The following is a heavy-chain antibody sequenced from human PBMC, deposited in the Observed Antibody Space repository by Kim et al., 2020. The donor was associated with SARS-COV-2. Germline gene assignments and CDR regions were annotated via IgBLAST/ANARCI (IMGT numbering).Heavy chain of an antibody. J-gene: IGHJ4*02. CDR1: GGSFSGYY. CDR3: ARGSRGVAGPY. Sequence: SETLSLTCAVYGGSFSGYYWSWIRQPPGKGLEWIGEINHSGSTNYNPSLKSRVTISVDTSKNQFSLKLSSVTAADTAVYYCARGSRGVAGPYWGQGTLVTVSS. D-gene: IGHD3-10*01. CDR2: INHSGST. V-gene: IGHV4-34*01.